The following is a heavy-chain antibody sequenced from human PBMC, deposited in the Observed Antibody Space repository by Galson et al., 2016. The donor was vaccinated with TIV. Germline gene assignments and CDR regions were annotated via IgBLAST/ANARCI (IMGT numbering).Heavy chain of an antibody. J-gene: IGHJ4*02. CDR1: GFTFDDYD. CDR3: ARDEMTTISGHPDN. Sequence: SLRLSCAASGFTFDDYDMSWVRLAPGKGREWVSGINRNGGHTAYADSVKGRFTISRDNTKNSLYLQMNSLRAEDTAFYFCARDEMTTISGHPDNWGQGTLVTVSS. CDR2: INRNGGHT. V-gene: IGHV3-20*04. D-gene: IGHD5-24*01.